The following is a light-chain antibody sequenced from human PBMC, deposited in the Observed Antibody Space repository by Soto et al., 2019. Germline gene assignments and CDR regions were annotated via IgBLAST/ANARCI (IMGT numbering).Light chain of an antibody. CDR2: GAS. CDR3: QQYDDWPIT. CDR1: QSVSSN. J-gene: IGKJ5*01. V-gene: IGKV3-15*01. Sequence: EIVMTQSPATLSVSPGERATLSCRASQSVSSNLAWYQQKPGQAPRLLIYGASTRALGIPARFSGSESGTEFTLTISSLQSEDFAVYFCQQYDDWPITFGQGTRLEI.